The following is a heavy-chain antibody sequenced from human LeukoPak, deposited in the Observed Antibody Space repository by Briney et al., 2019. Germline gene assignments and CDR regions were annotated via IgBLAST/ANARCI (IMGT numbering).Heavy chain of an antibody. D-gene: IGHD6-6*01. Sequence: GASVKVSCKASVHTFTSYGISWVRQAPGQGLEWMGWISAYNGNTNYAQKLQGRVTMTTDTSTSTAYMELRSLRSDDTAVYYCARDRIVARRSSPYYGIDVWGQGTTVTVSS. J-gene: IGHJ6*02. V-gene: IGHV1-18*01. CDR3: ARDRIVARRSSPYYGIDV. CDR1: VHTFTSYG. CDR2: ISAYNGNT.